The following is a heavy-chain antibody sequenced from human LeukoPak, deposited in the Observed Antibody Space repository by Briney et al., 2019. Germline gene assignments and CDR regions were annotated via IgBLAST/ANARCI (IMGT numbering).Heavy chain of an antibody. CDR1: GGSVSDYY. J-gene: IGHJ1*01. V-gene: IGHV4-59*08. D-gene: IGHD3-22*01. Sequence: PSETLSLTCTVSGGSVSDYYWSWIRQSPGKGLEWIGYIYYTETSYNPSLKSRVTISADTSKNQFSLKLRSVTAADTAVYYCARVVQSTDSSGFYLPEYFQHWGQGTLVTVSS. CDR2: IYYTET. CDR3: ARVVQSTDSSGFYLPEYFQH.